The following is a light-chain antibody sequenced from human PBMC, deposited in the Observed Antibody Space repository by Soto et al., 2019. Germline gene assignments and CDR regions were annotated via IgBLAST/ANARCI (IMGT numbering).Light chain of an antibody. J-gene: IGKJ4*01. CDR2: SAS. Sequence: IQLTQSPSSLSASVGDRGTITCRAIQSISFYLNWYQQKPGQAPRLLIYSASSLQTGIPYRFSGSGSGTDLPLTISSLQPEDFATYYCQQSYSPPSTFGGGTKVDIK. CDR1: QSISFY. V-gene: IGKV1-39*01. CDR3: QQSYSPPST.